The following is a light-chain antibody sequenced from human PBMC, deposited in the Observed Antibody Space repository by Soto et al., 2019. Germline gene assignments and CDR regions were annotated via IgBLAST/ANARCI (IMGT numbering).Light chain of an antibody. CDR1: SSNIGGNS. J-gene: IGLJ1*01. V-gene: IGLV1-51*01. CDR2: DDN. Sequence: QGQKVTISCSGSSSNIGGNSVSWYQQLPGTAPKLLIYDDNKRPSGIPDRFSGSKSGTSATLGITGFQTGDEADYYCGSWDSSLSAYVFGTGTKV. CDR3: GSWDSSLSAYV.